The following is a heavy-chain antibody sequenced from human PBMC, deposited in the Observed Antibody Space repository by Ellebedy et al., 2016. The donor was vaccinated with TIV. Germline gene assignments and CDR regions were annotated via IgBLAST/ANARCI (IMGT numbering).Heavy chain of an antibody. V-gene: IGHV3-23*01. Sequence: GESLKISCAASGFNFGGHAMKWVRQAPGKGLEWVSSLGSSAYNTLYADSVKGRFTISRDNSRNTLYLQMNSVRGEDTAVYFCAKDLRYSAGWGGALDIWGHGAMVTVSS. D-gene: IGHD2-8*02. CDR1: GFNFGGHA. J-gene: IGHJ3*02. CDR3: AKDLRYSAGWGGALDI. CDR2: LGSSAYNT.